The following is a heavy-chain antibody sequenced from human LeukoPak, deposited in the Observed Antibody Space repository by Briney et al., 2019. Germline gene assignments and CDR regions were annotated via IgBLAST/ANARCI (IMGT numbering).Heavy chain of an antibody. V-gene: IGHV3-23*01. CDR2: ISGSGGST. CDR1: GFTFSSYA. CDR3: AKVGSYYSDYYGLDV. J-gene: IGHJ6*02. Sequence: PGGSLRLSCAASGFTFSSYAMSWVRQAPGKGLEWVSAISGSGGSTYYADSVKGRFTISRENSKNTLYLQMNSLRAEDTAVYYCAKVGSYYSDYYGLDVWGQGTTVTVSS. D-gene: IGHD1-26*01.